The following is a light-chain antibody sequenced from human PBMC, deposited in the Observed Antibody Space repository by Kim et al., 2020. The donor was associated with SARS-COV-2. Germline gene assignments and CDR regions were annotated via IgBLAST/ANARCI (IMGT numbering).Light chain of an antibody. CDR2: AAS. J-gene: IGKJ4*01. CDR1: QGIRND. Sequence: ASVGDRVTITCRASQGIRNDLGWYQQKPGKAPKLLIYAASSLKSGVPSRFSGSGSGTDFTLTISSLQPEDFATYYCLQDYNYPLTFGGGTKVDIK. V-gene: IGKV1-6*01. CDR3: LQDYNYPLT.